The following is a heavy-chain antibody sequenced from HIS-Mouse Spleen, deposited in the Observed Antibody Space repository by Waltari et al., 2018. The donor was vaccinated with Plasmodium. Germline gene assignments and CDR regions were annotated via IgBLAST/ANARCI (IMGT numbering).Heavy chain of an antibody. V-gene: IGHV1-18*01. Sequence: QVQLVQSGAEVKKPGASVKVSCKASGYTFTSYGISWVRQAPGQGVGWMGWIMTYNGKTNSGQKLKGRVTMTRDTAISTADMELGRLRSDDTAVYYCARVLGYKAAAGTFVEYFQHWGQGTLVTVSS. D-gene: IGHD6-13*01. J-gene: IGHJ1*01. CDR3: ARVLGYKAAAGTFVEYFQH. CDR2: IMTYNGKT. CDR1: GYTFTSYG.